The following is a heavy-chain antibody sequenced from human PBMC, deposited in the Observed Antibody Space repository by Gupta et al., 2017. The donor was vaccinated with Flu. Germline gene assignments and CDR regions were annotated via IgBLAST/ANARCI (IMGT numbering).Heavy chain of an antibody. CDR2: FSGSGGST. CDR1: GFTFSNYA. CDR3: AKELHAPKV. J-gene: IGHJ6*02. V-gene: IGHV3-23*01. Sequence: EVQLLDSGGGLVQPGGSLRLSCAASGFTFSNYAMSWVRQDPGKGLEWVSGFSGSGGSTDDADSWKARFSIARDNSKNTMYMKMKSLRDEDTAVDEGAKELHAPKVGGQGTTVTVYS. D-gene: IGHD2-15*01.